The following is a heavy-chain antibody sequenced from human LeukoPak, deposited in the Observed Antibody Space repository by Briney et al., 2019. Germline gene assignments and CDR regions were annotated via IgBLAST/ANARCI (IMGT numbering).Heavy chain of an antibody. CDR1: GFTFTDYY. V-gene: IGHV3-11*01. CDR3: ARGGYYDILTGYYTVDY. J-gene: IGHJ4*02. Sequence: PGGSLRLSCAASGFTFTDYYMSWIRQAPGKGLEWISYISSSDSTIYYADSVKGRFTISRDNANNSLYLQMDSLRAEDTAVYYCARGGYYDILTGYYTVDYWGQGTLVTVSS. CDR2: ISSSDSTI. D-gene: IGHD3-9*01.